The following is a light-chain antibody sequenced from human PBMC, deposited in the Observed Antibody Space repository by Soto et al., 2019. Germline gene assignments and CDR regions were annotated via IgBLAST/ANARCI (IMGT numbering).Light chain of an antibody. J-gene: IGLJ3*02. CDR2: EVR. CDR3: SSYTSSGTLV. Sequence: QSALTQPASVSGSPGQSITISCTGTTSDVGGYNYVSWHQQHPGKAPKLMIHEVRYRPSEVSNRFTGYKSGNTASLTISGLQAEDEADYYCSSYTSSGTLVFGGGTQLTVL. V-gene: IGLV2-14*01. CDR1: TSDVGGYNY.